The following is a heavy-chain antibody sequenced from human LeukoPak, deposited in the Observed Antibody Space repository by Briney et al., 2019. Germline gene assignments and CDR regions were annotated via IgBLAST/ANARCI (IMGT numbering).Heavy chain of an antibody. J-gene: IGHJ4*02. V-gene: IGHV3-74*01. D-gene: IGHD6-19*01. Sequence: GGSLRLSCAASGMTFSNHWMHWVRQAPGKGLVWVSLIKTDGRTTIYADSVKGRFTISRDNGKSTLYLQMNSLRVEDTAVYYCAKDRLVPGSVLDYWGQGTLVTVSS. CDR1: GMTFSNHW. CDR3: AKDRLVPGSVLDY. CDR2: IKTDGRTT.